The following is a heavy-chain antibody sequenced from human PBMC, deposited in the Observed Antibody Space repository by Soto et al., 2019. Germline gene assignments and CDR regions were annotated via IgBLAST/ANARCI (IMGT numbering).Heavy chain of an antibody. CDR1: GGSVSSGSYY. CDR2: IYYSGST. V-gene: IGHV4-61*01. Sequence: QVQLQESGPGLVKPSETLALTCTVSGGSVSSGSYYWSWIRQPPGKGLEWIGYIYYSGSTNYNPSLKSRVTISVDTSKNQFALKMSSVTAADTAVYYCARDMGVKGVRQGFDYWGQGTLVTVSS. D-gene: IGHD3-16*01. CDR3: ARDMGVKGVRQGFDY. J-gene: IGHJ4*02.